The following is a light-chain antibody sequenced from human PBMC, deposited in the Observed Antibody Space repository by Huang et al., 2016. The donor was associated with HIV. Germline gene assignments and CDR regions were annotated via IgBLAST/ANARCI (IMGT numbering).Light chain of an antibody. V-gene: IGKV2-29*02. CDR1: QSLLYSDGKTY. Sequence: DIVMTQTPLSLSVTPGQPASISCRSSQSLLYSDGKTYLYWYLQKPGQSPQRRIYEVSGRVSGVPDRFSGIGSGTDFTLKISRVEAEDVGFYYCMQGRSLPRTFGQGTKVEIK. CDR3: MQGRSLPRT. J-gene: IGKJ1*01. CDR2: EVS.